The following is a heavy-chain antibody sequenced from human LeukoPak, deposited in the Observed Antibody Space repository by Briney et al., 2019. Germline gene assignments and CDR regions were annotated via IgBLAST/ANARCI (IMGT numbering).Heavy chain of an antibody. CDR2: IKSKADGGTT. J-gene: IGHJ4*02. CDR3: TTVPYYYDNSGYYHGVFDY. Sequence: TSGGSQRLSCAASGFTFSNAWMSWVRQAPGKGLEWVGRIKSKADGGTTDYAAPVKGRFTISKDDSKNTLYLQMNSLKTEDTAVYYCTTVPYYYDNSGYYHGVFDYWGQGTLVTVSS. V-gene: IGHV3-15*01. CDR1: GFTFSNAW. D-gene: IGHD3-22*01.